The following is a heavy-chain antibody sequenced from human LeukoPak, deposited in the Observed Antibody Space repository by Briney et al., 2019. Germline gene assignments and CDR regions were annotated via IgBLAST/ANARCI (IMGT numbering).Heavy chain of an antibody. D-gene: IGHD6-13*01. CDR3: AHHRSSSWRYEACFDY. J-gene: IGHJ4*02. V-gene: IGHV2-70*04. Sequence: SGPALVKPTQTLTLTCTFSGFSLSTSGMRVSWIRQPPGKALEWLARIDWDDDKFYSTSLKTRLTISKDTSKNQVVLTMTNMDPVDTATYYCAHHRSSSWRYEACFDYWGQGTLVTVSS. CDR1: GFSLSTSGMR. CDR2: IDWDDDK.